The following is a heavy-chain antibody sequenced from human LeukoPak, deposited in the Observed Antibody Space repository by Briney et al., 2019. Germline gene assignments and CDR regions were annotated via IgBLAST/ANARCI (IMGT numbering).Heavy chain of an antibody. CDR1: GGSISSGGYY. D-gene: IGHD3-16*01. CDR3: ARSPPYAVIGY. V-gene: IGHV4-30-2*01. Sequence: PSETLSLTCTVSGGSISSGGYYWSWIRQPPGKGLEWIGYIYHSGSTYYNPSLKSRVTISVDRSKNQFSLKLSSVTAADTAVYYCARSPPYAVIGYWGQGTLVTVSS. CDR2: IYHSGST. J-gene: IGHJ4*02.